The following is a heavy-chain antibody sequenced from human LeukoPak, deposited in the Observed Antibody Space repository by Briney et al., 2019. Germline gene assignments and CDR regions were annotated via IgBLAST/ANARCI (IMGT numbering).Heavy chain of an antibody. J-gene: IGHJ4*02. D-gene: IGHD3/OR15-3a*01. Sequence: SETLSLTCTVSGGPISSSSYYWGWIRQPPGKGLEWIGSIYYTGSIYYNPSLKSRVTISVDTSKNQVSLKVNSVTAADTAVYYCARDRSIVLGRWELDYWGQGTLVTVSS. CDR2: IYYTGSI. V-gene: IGHV4-39*07. CDR3: ARDRSIVLGRWELDY. CDR1: GGPISSSSYY.